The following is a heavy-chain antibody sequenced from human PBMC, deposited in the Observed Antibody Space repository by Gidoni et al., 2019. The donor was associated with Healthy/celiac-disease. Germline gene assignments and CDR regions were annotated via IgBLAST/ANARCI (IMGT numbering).Heavy chain of an antibody. Sequence: EVQLVESGGGVVQPGRALRLSCAGSGVNFDEYARHWVGQVPGKGGEWVAGISWNSASIGYADPVTSRFTISRDNARNSLRLQMKSLRPEYTAVYYCAKDRVSVAIDYYSMDVWGKGTTVTVSS. J-gene: IGHJ6*03. V-gene: IGHV3-9*01. CDR3: AKDRVSVAIDYYSMDV. CDR1: GVNFDEYA. D-gene: IGHD2-2*02. CDR2: ISWNSASI.